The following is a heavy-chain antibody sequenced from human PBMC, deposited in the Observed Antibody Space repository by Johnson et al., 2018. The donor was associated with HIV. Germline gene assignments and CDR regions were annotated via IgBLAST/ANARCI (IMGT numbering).Heavy chain of an antibody. J-gene: IGHJ3*02. V-gene: IGHV3-43*01. CDR1: GFTFDDYT. CDR2: ISWDGGST. D-gene: IGHD6-13*01. Sequence: VQLVESGGVVVQPGGSLRLSCAASGFTFDDYTMHWVRQAPGKGLEWVSLISWDGGSTYYADSVKGRFTISRDNSKNSLYLQMNSMRTEDTALYYCAKEQQLYAFDIWGQGTMVTVSS. CDR3: AKEQQLYAFDI.